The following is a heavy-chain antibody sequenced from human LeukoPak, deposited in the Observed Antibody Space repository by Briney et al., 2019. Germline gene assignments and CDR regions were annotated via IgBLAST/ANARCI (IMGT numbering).Heavy chain of an antibody. Sequence: QSGGSLRLSCAASGFTFSSYAMSWVRQAPGKGLAWVSTISGGSGSTYCADSVKGRFTISRDNSKNTLYLQMNSLRAEDTAVYYCARDSSKNFQWLVAYYYGMDVWGQGTTVTVSS. D-gene: IGHD6-19*01. CDR2: ISGGSGST. V-gene: IGHV3-23*01. J-gene: IGHJ6*02. CDR3: ARDSSKNFQWLVAYYYGMDV. CDR1: GFTFSSYA.